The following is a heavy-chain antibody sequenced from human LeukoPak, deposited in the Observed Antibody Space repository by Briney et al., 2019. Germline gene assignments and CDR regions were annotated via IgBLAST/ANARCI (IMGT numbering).Heavy chain of an antibody. J-gene: IGHJ4*02. Sequence: GGSLRLSCAASGFTFSSYAMSWVRQAPGKGLEWVSSISSSSSYIYYADSVKGRFTISRDNAKNSLYLQMNSLRAEDTAVYYCARGRITMIPDYWGQGTLVTVSS. CDR1: GFTFSSYA. CDR2: ISSSSSYI. CDR3: ARGRITMIPDY. V-gene: IGHV3-21*01. D-gene: IGHD3-22*01.